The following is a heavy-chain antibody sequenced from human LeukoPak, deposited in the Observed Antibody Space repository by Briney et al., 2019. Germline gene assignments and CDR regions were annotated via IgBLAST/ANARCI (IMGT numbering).Heavy chain of an antibody. CDR1: GYTFSNYA. Sequence: GASVKVSCKASGYTFSNYAINWVRQAPGKGLEWMGWINANTGNPTYALGFTGRFVLSLDTSVSTAYLQISSLKTEDTAVYYCARDRTLFDYWGQGTLVTVSS. CDR2: INANTGNP. D-gene: IGHD1-14*01. CDR3: ARDRTLFDY. V-gene: IGHV7-4-1*02. J-gene: IGHJ4*02.